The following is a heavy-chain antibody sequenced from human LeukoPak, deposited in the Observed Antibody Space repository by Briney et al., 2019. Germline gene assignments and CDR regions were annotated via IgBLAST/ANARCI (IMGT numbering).Heavy chain of an antibody. CDR3: ARGLHYYYYYLDV. CDR2: INHSGST. CDR1: GGSFSGYY. Sequence: SETLSLTCAVYGGSFSGYYWSWIRQPPGKGLDWIGEINHSGSTNYNPSLKSRVTISVGTSKNQFSLKLSSVTAADTAVYYCARGLHYYYYYLDVWGKGTTVTVSS. V-gene: IGHV4-34*01. J-gene: IGHJ6*03.